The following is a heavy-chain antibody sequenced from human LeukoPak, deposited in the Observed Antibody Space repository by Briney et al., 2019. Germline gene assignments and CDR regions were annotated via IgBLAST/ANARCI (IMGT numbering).Heavy chain of an antibody. CDR3: AKFHISVNSLDY. CDR2: ISFDGSNK. D-gene: IGHD6-19*01. V-gene: IGHV3-30*18. Sequence: GGSLRLSCAASGFTFSDAWMHWVRQAPGKGLEWVAVISFDGSNKYYADSVKGRFTISRDNPKDTLSLQMSTLRAEDTAVYYCAKFHISVNSLDYWGQGALVTVSS. CDR1: GFTFSDAW. J-gene: IGHJ4*02.